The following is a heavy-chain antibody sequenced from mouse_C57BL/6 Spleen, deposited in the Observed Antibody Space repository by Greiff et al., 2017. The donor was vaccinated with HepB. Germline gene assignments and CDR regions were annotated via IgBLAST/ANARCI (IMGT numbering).Heavy chain of an antibody. J-gene: IGHJ3*01. CDR1: GHTFTSYW. CDR2: IDPSDSET. CDR3: ARGDSNLAY. D-gene: IGHD2-5*01. V-gene: IGHV1-52*01. Sequence: QVQLQQPGAELVRPGSSVKLSCKASGHTFTSYWMHWVKQRPIQGLEWIGNIDPSDSETHYNQKFKDKATLTVDKSSSTAYMQLSSLTSEDSAVYYCARGDSNLAYWGQGTLVTVSA.